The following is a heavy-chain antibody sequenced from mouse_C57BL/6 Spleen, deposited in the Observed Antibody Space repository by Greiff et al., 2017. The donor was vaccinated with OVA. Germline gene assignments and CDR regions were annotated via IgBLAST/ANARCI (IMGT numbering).Heavy chain of an antibody. Sequence: QVQLQQPGAELVKPGASVKLSCKASGYTFTSYWMQWVKQRPGQGLEWIGEIDPSDSYTNYNQKFKGKATLTVDTSSSTAYMQLSSLTSEDSAVYYCARRGRSYGWYFDVWGTGTTVTVSS. D-gene: IGHD1-1*01. J-gene: IGHJ1*03. CDR1: GYTFTSYW. CDR2: IDPSDSYT. CDR3: ARRGRSYGWYFDV. V-gene: IGHV1-50*01.